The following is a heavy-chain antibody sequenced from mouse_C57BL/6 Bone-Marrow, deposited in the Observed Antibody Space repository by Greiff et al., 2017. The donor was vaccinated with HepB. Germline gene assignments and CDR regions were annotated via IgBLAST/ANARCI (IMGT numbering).Heavy chain of an antibody. J-gene: IGHJ1*03. D-gene: IGHD2-3*01. V-gene: IGHV14-4*01. Sequence: VQLKQSGAELVRPGASVKLSCTASGFNIKDDYMHWVKQRPEQGLEWIGWIDPENGDTEYASKFQGKATITADTSSNTAYLQLSSLTSEDTAVYYCTCDGYSWYFDVWGTGTTVTVSS. CDR1: GFNIKDDY. CDR3: TCDGYSWYFDV. CDR2: IDPENGDT.